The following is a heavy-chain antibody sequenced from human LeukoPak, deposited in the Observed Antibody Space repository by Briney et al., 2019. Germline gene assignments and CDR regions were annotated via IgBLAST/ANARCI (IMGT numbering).Heavy chain of an antibody. D-gene: IGHD3-3*01. CDR2: MIPNSGNT. Sequence: ASVKVSCKASGYTFTSYDINWVRQATGQGLEWMGWMIPNSGNTGYAQKFQGRVTFTRNTSISAAYMELSSLRSDDTAVYYCARRHYYDFWTGRENSFDYWGQGTLVTVSS. CDR3: ARRHYYDFWTGRENSFDY. J-gene: IGHJ4*02. V-gene: IGHV1-8*03. CDR1: GYTFTSYD.